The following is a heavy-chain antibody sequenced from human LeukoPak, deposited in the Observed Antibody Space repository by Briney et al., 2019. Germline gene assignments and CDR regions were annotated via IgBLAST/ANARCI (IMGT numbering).Heavy chain of an antibody. CDR1: GYSFTSYW. Sequence: GESLKISCKGSGYSFTSYWIGWVRQMPGKGLEWMGIIYPGDSDNRYSPSFQGQVTISADKSISTAYLQWSSLKASDTAMYYCARLEGDCSGGSCYDGGDAFDIWGQGTMVTVSS. CDR3: ARLEGDCSGGSCYDGGDAFDI. D-gene: IGHD2-15*01. V-gene: IGHV5-51*01. J-gene: IGHJ3*02. CDR2: IYPGDSDN.